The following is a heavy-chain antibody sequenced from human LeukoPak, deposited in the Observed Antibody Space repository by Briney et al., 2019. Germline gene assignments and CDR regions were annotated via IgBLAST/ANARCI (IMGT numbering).Heavy chain of an antibody. CDR3: ATRGWYPTEYFQH. V-gene: IGHV3-23*01. Sequence: GGSLRLSCAASGFTFSSYAMSWVRQAPGKGLECVSAISGSGGSTYYADSVKGRFTISRDNSKNTLYLQMNSLRAEDTAVYYCATRGWYPTEYFQHWGQGTLVTVSS. CDR1: GFTFSSYA. J-gene: IGHJ1*01. D-gene: IGHD6-19*01. CDR2: ISGSGGST.